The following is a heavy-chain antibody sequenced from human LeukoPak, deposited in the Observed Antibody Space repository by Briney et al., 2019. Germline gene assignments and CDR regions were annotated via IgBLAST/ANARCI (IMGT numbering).Heavy chain of an antibody. D-gene: IGHD6-6*01. CDR3: ASDSSSSGGLEY. Sequence: QPGGSLRLSCAASGFTFSSYWMNWVRQAPGKGLEWVANIKQDGSVKYYVDSVKGRFTISRDNAKNSLYLQMNSLRADDTAVYYCASDSSSSGGLEYWGQGTLVTVSS. CDR1: GFTFSSYW. CDR2: IKQDGSVK. V-gene: IGHV3-7*01. J-gene: IGHJ4*02.